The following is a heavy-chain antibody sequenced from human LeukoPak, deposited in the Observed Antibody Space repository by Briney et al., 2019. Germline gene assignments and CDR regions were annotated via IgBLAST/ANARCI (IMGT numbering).Heavy chain of an antibody. Sequence: GGSLRLSCAASRFTFSSNWMHWVRQAPGKGLVWVSRINSDGSSTNYADSVKGRFTISRDNAKNTLYLQMNSLRAEDTAVYYCARSTYSSGWYGLTNDYYYYYGMDVWGQGTTVTVSS. CDR2: INSDGSST. CDR3: ARSTYSSGWYGLTNDYYYYYGMDV. J-gene: IGHJ6*02. V-gene: IGHV3-74*01. D-gene: IGHD6-19*01. CDR1: RFTFSSNW.